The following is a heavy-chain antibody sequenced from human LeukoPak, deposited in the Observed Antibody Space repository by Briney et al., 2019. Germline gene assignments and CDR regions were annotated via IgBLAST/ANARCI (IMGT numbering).Heavy chain of an antibody. J-gene: IGHJ6*03. CDR1: GYTFTSYA. V-gene: IGHV7-4-1*02. CDR3: ASVQQTTQYYYYYYMDV. D-gene: IGHD6-13*01. Sequence: GASVKVSCKASGYTFTSYAMNWVRQAPGQGLEWMGWINTNTGNPTYAQGFTGRFVFSLDTSVSTAYLQISSLKAEDTAVYYCASVQQTTQYYYYYYMDVWGKGTTVTVSS. CDR2: INTNTGNP.